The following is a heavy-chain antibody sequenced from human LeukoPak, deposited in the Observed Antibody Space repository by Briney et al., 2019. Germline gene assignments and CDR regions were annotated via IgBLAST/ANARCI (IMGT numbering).Heavy chain of an antibody. Sequence: LGGSLRLSCAASGFTFSRFPMHWVRQAPGKGLEWVAVISYDGSDKYYADSVKGRFTISRDMSKNTLYMQMNSLRAEDTAVYYCAINFHEGSGTHIYDFDYCGQGTMVTVSS. CDR2: ISYDGSDK. D-gene: IGHD3-10*01. V-gene: IGHV3-30-3*01. CDR1: GFTFSRFP. J-gene: IGHJ4*02. CDR3: AINFHEGSGTHIYDFDY.